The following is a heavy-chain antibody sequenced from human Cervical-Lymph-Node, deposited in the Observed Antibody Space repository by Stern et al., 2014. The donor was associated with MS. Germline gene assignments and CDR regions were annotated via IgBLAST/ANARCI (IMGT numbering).Heavy chain of an antibody. CDR3: AHWYYYDDSVFFYYFDY. Sequence: QITLKESGPPLVKPTQTLTLTCTFSGFSLSPFGVGVGWIRQPPGQALEWLALIYWDDDTRYRPSLRSRLTITKDTSKNQVVLTMTNMDPVDTATYYCAHWYYYDDSVFFYYFDYWGQGTLVTVSS. V-gene: IGHV2-5*02. CDR1: GFSLSPFGVG. J-gene: IGHJ4*02. D-gene: IGHD3-22*01. CDR2: IYWDDDT.